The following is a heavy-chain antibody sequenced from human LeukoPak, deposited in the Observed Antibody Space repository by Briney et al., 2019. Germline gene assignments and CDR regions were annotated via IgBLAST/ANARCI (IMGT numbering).Heavy chain of an antibody. CDR2: IDGDGSST. V-gene: IGHV3-74*01. Sequence: GGSLRLSCAASGFTFSSYWMQWVRQAPGKGLVWVSRIDGDGSSTNYADSVKGRFTISRDNAKNTLYLQMNSLRAEDTAVYYCARKGTASYSSSCLRCDYFDYWGQGTLVTVSS. D-gene: IGHD6-6*01. J-gene: IGHJ4*02. CDR1: GFTFSSYW. CDR3: ARKGTASYSSSCLRCDYFDY.